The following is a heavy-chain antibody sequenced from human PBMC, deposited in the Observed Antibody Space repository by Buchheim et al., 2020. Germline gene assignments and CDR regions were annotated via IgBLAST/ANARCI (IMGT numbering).Heavy chain of an antibody. J-gene: IGHJ4*02. CDR2: IYAGDSDT. CDR1: GYSFPSYW. Sequence: EVQLVQSGAEVKEPGESLKISCKGSGYSFPSYWIAWVRQKPGRGLEWMGIIYAGDSDTRYNPSFEGQVTMSADKSTSTAYLSWTSLKASDTAKYYCARHDGTGPFDYWGQGTL. V-gene: IGHV5-51*03. CDR3: ARHDGTGPFDY. D-gene: IGHD5-24*01.